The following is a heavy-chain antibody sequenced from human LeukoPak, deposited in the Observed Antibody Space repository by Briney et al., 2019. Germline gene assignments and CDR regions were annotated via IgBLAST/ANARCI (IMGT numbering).Heavy chain of an antibody. Sequence: ASVKVSCKVSGYTLTELSMHWVRQAPGKGLEWMGGFDPEDGETIYAQKFQGRVTMTEDTSTDTAYMELSSPRSEDTAVYYCATDQHSSGGYDYWGKEPWSPSPQ. CDR2: FDPEDGET. CDR1: GYTLTELS. J-gene: IGHJ4*01. D-gene: IGHD6-19*01. CDR3: ATDQHSSGGYDY. V-gene: IGHV1-24*01.